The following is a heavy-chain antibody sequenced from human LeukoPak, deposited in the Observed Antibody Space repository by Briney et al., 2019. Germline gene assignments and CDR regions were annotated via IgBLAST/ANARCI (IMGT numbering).Heavy chain of an antibody. CDR2: IYYDGNT. V-gene: IGHV4-39*01. CDR1: GGSISSSTYY. CDR3: ARHCWTSYYYMDV. Sequence: SETLSLTCTVSGGSISSSTYYWGWIRQPPGKGLEWIGSIYYDGNTFYNPSLKSRVTISVDTSKNQFSLKLSSVTAADTAVYYCARHCWTSYYYMDVWGKGTTVTVSS. J-gene: IGHJ6*03. D-gene: IGHD3/OR15-3a*01.